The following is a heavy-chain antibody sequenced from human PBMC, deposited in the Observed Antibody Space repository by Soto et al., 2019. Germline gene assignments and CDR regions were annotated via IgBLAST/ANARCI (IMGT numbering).Heavy chain of an antibody. CDR2: IRSKAYGGTT. J-gene: IGHJ6*02. D-gene: IGHD6-13*01. V-gene: IGHV3-49*04. CDR3: SRDGYSSTIYYYGMDV. Sequence: GGSLRLSCAASGFTFGDYAMSWVRQAPGKGLEWVGFIRSKAYGGTTEYASSVKGRFTISRDDSKSIAYLQMNSLKTEDTAVYYCSRDGYSSTIYYYGMDVWGQGTTVTVSS. CDR1: GFTFGDYA.